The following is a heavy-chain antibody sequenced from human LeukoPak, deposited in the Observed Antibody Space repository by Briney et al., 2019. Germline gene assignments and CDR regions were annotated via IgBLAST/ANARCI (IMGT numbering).Heavy chain of an antibody. CDR2: MSPSGTT. D-gene: IGHD3-22*01. CDR3: ARGQDDRSGTFDY. CDR1: GDSVSSGSYY. Sequence: KPLETLSLTCTVSGDSVSSGSYYLSWIRQPPGKGLDWIAYMSPSGTTNYNPSLKSRVTTSVDTSRTQFSLRLSSVTAADTAVYYCARGQDDRSGTFDYWGQGTLVTVSS. V-gene: IGHV4-61*01. J-gene: IGHJ4*02.